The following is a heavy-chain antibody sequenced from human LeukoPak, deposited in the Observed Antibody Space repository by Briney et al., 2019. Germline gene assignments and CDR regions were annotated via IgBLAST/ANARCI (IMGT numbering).Heavy chain of an antibody. J-gene: IGHJ4*02. CDR1: GGTFSSYT. V-gene: IGHV1-69*02. CDR2: IIPILGIA. D-gene: IGHD1-14*01. Sequence: AAVKVSCKASGGTFSSYTISWVRQAPGQGLEWTGRIIPILGIANYAQKFQGRVTITADKSTSTAYMELSSLRSEDTAVYYCARVAEPGLFDYWGQGTLVTVSS. CDR3: ARVAEPGLFDY.